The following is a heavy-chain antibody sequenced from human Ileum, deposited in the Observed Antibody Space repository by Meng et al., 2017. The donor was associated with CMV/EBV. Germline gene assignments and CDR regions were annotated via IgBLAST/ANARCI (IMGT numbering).Heavy chain of an antibody. J-gene: IGHJ4*02. V-gene: IGHV4-4*07. D-gene: IGHD3-10*01. Sequence: QLQESGPGLVKTSWPLSLTCYVSGGSISNYYWSWIRQPAGKGLEWIAHIYTSGTTNYNPSLKSRVTMSVDTSRNQFSLKLTSVTAADTAVYYCARNYGSGNWNFFHYWGQGTLVTVSS. CDR3: ARNYGSGNWNFFHY. CDR2: IYTSGTT. CDR1: GGSISNYY.